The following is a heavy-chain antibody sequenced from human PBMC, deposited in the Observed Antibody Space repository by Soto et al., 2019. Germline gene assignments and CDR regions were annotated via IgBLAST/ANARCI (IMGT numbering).Heavy chain of an antibody. CDR2: IIPMLAIT. J-gene: IGHJ3*02. CDR1: GGTFNVYT. Sequence: QVQLVQSGAEVKKPGSSVKVSCKASGGTFNVYTIIWVRQAPGQGLEWMGRIIPMLAITNYAQRFQGRVTLTADTSTTTAYMELSSLTSEDTAVYYCALGSWSGETFDIWGQRTLVTVSS. D-gene: IGHD6-13*01. CDR3: ALGSWSGETFDI. V-gene: IGHV1-69*02.